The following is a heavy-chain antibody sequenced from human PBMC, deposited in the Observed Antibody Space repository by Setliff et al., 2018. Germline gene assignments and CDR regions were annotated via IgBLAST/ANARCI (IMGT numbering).Heavy chain of an antibody. CDR3: ARGAYYYESSGYPPMV. D-gene: IGHD3-22*01. CDR1: GFTFSSYW. Sequence: PGGSLRLSCVASGFTFSSYWMTWVRQVPRKGLEYVASIKHDGTSISYADSVKGRFTTSRDNAQNTLYLQMNSLRAEDTAVYYCARGAYYYESSGYPPMVWGQGTLVTVSS. V-gene: IGHV3-7*01. CDR2: IKHDGTSI. J-gene: IGHJ4*02.